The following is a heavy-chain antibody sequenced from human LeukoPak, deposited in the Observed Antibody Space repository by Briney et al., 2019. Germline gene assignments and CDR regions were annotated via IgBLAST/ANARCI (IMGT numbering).Heavy chain of an antibody. D-gene: IGHD7-27*01. V-gene: IGHV3-21*01. Sequence: GGSLRLSCAASGFTFSSYSMNWVRQAPGKGLEWVSSISSSSSYIYYADSVKGRFTISRDNAKNSLYLQMNSLRAEDTAVYYCARGPPWGYDAFDIWGQGTMVTVSS. CDR1: GFTFSSYS. CDR3: ARGPPWGYDAFDI. J-gene: IGHJ3*02. CDR2: ISSSSSYI.